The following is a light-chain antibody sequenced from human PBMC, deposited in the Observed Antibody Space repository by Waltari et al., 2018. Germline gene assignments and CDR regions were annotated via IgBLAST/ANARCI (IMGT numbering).Light chain of an antibody. CDR3: AVWDDNLNGQL. Sequence: QSVLTQPPSASGTPGQRVTISCSGGSSNIGINPLTWFQQLPGSAPNLLIYKNNLRPSVVPDRFSGSKSGTSASLVISGLQSEDEADYFCAVWDDNLNGQLFGGGTKLTVL. CDR1: SSNIGINP. V-gene: IGLV1-44*01. J-gene: IGLJ3*02. CDR2: KNN.